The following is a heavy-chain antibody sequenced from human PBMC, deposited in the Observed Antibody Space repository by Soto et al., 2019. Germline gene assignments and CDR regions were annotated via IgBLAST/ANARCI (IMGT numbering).Heavy chain of an antibody. J-gene: IGHJ6*02. V-gene: IGHV4-34*01. D-gene: IGHD2-2*01. CDR3: ARVVVPAAIYYYGMDV. Sequence: NPSETLSLTCAVYVGSFSGYYWSWMRQPPGKGLEWIGEINHSGSTNYNPSLKSRVTISVDTSKNQFSLKLSSVTAADTAVYYCARVVVPAAIYYYGMDVWGQGTTVTVSS. CDR2: INHSGST. CDR1: VGSFSGYY.